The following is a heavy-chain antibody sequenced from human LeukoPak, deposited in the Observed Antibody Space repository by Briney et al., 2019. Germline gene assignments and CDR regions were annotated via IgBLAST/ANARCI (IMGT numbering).Heavy chain of an antibody. Sequence: QPSETLSLTCTVSGGSISSNYMSWVRQAPGKGLEWVSVIYSDGRTYYADSVKGRFTISRDNSKNTLYLETNSLRAEDTAVYYCAKANGWYGRGYFDLWGRGTLVSVSS. CDR3: AKANGWYGRGYFDL. D-gene: IGHD6-19*01. V-gene: IGHV3-53*01. J-gene: IGHJ2*01. CDR1: GGSISSNY. CDR2: IYSDGRT.